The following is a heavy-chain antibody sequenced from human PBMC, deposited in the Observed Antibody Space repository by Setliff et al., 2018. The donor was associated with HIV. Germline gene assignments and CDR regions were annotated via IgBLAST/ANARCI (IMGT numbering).Heavy chain of an antibody. CDR2: IHYSGST. CDR1: GGSISGGVHY. Sequence: TSETLSLTCTVSGGSISGGVHYWSWIRQHPGKGLEWIGYIHYSGSTYYNPSLKSRVSMSVDTSKDQVSLKLSTVTAADTAVYYCARDRAAFRLTYWGQGTLVTVSS. J-gene: IGHJ4*02. D-gene: IGHD3-3*02. V-gene: IGHV4-31*03. CDR3: ARDRAAFRLTY.